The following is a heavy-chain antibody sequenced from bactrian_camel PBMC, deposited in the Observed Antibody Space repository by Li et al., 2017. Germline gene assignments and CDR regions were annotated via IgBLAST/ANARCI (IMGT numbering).Heavy chain of an antibody. J-gene: IGHJ6*01. V-gene: IGHV3S40*01. Sequence: VQLVESGGALVQPGGSLRLSCASSGFTFSSYNMIWVRQVPGKGLEWVSLVDSGGESTSYADSVKGRFTISRDNAKNAVYLQMNSLKVDDTAVYYCAADDSYDCYSASGGPGTQVTVS. CDR3: AADDSYDCYSAS. D-gene: IGHD3*01. CDR2: VDSGGEST. CDR1: GFTFSSYN.